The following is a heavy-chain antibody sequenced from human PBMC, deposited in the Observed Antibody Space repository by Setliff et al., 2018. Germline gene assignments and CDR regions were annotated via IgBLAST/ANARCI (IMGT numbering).Heavy chain of an antibody. D-gene: IGHD5-18*01. CDR1: GYSISSGYY. Sequence: SETLSLTCAVSGYSISSGYYWGWVRQSPGKGLEWIGSIYWSGNTWYNPSFKSRVTISIDTSKNQFSLKMSSVTAADTAVYYCASNRAAMALDDPWGQGKLVTVSS. J-gene: IGHJ5*02. V-gene: IGHV4-38-2*01. CDR2: IYWSGNT. CDR3: ASNRAAMALDDP.